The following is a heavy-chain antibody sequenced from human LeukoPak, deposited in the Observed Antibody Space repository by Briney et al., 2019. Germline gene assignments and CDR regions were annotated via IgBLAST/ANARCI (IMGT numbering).Heavy chain of an antibody. Sequence: PGKGLEWIGEINHSGSTNYNPSLKSRVTISVDTSKNQFSLKLSSVTAADTAVYYCARDLHWGQGTLVTVSS. J-gene: IGHJ4*02. CDR3: ARDLH. CDR2: INHSGST. V-gene: IGHV4-34*01.